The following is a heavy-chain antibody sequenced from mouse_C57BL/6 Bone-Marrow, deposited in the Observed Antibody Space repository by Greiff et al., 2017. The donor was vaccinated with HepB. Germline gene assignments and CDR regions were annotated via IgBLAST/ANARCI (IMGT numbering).Heavy chain of an antibody. CDR1: GFNIKDDY. CDR3: TYYYGSSLYFDY. CDR2: IDPENGDT. V-gene: IGHV14-4*01. D-gene: IGHD1-1*01. Sequence: EVKLEESGAELVRPGASVKLSCTASGFNIKDDYMHWVKQRPEQGLEWIGWIDPENGDTEYASKFQGKATITADTSSNTAYLQLSSLTSEDTAVYYCTYYYGSSLYFDYWGQGTTLTVSS. J-gene: IGHJ2*01.